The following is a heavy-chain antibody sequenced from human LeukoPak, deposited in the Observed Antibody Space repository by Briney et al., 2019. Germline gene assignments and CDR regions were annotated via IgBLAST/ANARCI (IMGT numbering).Heavy chain of an antibody. CDR1: GNYW. Sequence: RAGGSLRLSCAASGNYWMHWVRQAPGKGLVWVSHINSDGSWTSYADSVKGRFTISKDNAKNTVYLQMNNLRAEDTAVYYCVSLYETYWGRGTLVTVSS. CDR2: INSDGSWT. J-gene: IGHJ4*02. CDR3: VSLYETY. V-gene: IGHV3-74*01. D-gene: IGHD2/OR15-2a*01.